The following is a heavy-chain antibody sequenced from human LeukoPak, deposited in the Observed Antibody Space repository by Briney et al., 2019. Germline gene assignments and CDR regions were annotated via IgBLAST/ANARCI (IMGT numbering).Heavy chain of an antibody. CDR1: GLTFRSYG. Sequence: PGGSLRLSCAASGLTFRSYGMHWVRQAPGKWLEWVAVISYDGSHKYYADSVKGRFSISRDNSKNTLYLQMNSLRADDTAVYYCAKGARGDTVTSIVGLNWFDPWGQGTLVTVSS. J-gene: IGHJ5*02. V-gene: IGHV3-30*18. CDR2: ISYDGSHK. D-gene: IGHD4-17*01. CDR3: AKGARGDTVTSIVGLNWFDP.